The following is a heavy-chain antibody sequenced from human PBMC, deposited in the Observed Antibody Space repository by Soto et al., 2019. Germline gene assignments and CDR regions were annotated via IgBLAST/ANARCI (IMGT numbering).Heavy chain of an antibody. V-gene: IGHV4-39*01. D-gene: IGHD3-3*01. J-gene: IGHJ4*02. CDR3: ARADGFGVVTPFFVY. CDR1: GGSISSSSHY. CDR2: TYYRGST. Sequence: QLQLQESGPGLVKPSETLSLTCTVSGGSISSSSHYWGWIRQSPGKRLEWIGSTYYRGSTHYNLYRKTRVTISGDTSTNQVSLKLYSVTGADTSVYYCARADGFGVVTPFFVYWGQGTLVTVSS.